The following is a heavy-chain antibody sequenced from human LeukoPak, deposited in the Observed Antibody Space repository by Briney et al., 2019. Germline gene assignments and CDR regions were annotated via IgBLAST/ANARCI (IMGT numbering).Heavy chain of an antibody. J-gene: IGHJ4*02. CDR3: ARVYQGVSLFDGIDY. V-gene: IGHV3-48*03. D-gene: IGHD3-10*01. Sequence: PGGSLRLSCAASGFTFSSYEMNWVRQAPGKGREWVSYISSSGSTIYYADSVKGRFTISRDNAKKSLYLQMNSLRAEDTAVYYCARVYQGVSLFDGIDYWGQGTLVTVSS. CDR1: GFTFSSYE. CDR2: ISSSGSTI.